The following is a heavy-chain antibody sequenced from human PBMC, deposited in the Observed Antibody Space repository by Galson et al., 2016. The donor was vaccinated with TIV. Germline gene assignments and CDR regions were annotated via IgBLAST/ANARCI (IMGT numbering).Heavy chain of an antibody. D-gene: IGHD3-16*02. Sequence: SLRLSCAVSGLPFSNYAMNWVRQAPEKGLEWVSSISGSGERVYYANSVKGRFSVSRDNSNNILYLQMNSLRAEDTAIYYCAKALSIRYFLDNWGQGTLVTVSS. V-gene: IGHV3-23*01. CDR3: AKALSIRYFLDN. CDR2: ISGSGERV. CDR1: GLPFSNYA. J-gene: IGHJ4*02.